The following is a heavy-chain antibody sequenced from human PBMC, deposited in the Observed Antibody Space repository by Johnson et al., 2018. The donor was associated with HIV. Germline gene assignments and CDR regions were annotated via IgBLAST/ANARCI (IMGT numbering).Heavy chain of an antibody. CDR1: GFTFSGSA. V-gene: IGHV3-73*01. CDR2: LRSKANSYAT. D-gene: IGHD5-24*01. Sequence: VQLVESGGGLVQPGGSLKLSCAASGFTFSGSAMHWVRQASGKGLEWVGRLRSKANSYATAYAASVNGRLPISRDNSKNSLYLQMNSLRAGDTAVYYCAKDIGDGYNRWGGLDIWGQGTMVTVSS. J-gene: IGHJ3*02. CDR3: AKDIGDGYNRWGGLDI.